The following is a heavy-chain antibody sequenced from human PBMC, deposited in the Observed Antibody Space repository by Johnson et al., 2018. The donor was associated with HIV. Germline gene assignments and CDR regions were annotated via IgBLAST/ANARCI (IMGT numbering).Heavy chain of an antibody. CDR1: GFTVSSNY. D-gene: IGHD4-23*01. CDR3: TTPGGTRGVFAFDI. CDR2: IYSGGST. V-gene: IGHV3-53*01. J-gene: IGHJ3*02. Sequence: VQLVESGGGLIQPGGSLRLSCAASGFTVSSNYMSWVRQAPGKGLAWVSVIYSGGSTYYAASVKARFTISSDNSKNTLYLQMNSLKTEDTAVYYCTTPGGTRGVFAFDIWGQGTVVTVSS.